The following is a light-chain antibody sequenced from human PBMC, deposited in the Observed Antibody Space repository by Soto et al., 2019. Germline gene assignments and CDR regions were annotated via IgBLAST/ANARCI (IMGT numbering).Light chain of an antibody. J-gene: IGKJ1*01. Sequence: EIVVTQSPATLSVSPGDRAALSCRASQSVGSNLAWYQQKPGQAPRLLIYGASTRATGIPARFSGSGSGTEFTLTISSLQSEDFAIYFCQQYNNWPPDRTFGQGTKVEIK. CDR3: QQYNNWPPDRT. V-gene: IGKV3-15*01. CDR2: GAS. CDR1: QSVGSN.